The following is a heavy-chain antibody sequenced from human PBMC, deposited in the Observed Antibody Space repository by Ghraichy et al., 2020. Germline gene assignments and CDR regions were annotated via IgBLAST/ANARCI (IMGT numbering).Heavy chain of an antibody. Sequence: ASEKVSCKASGYTFTSYYMHWVRQAPGQGLEWMGIINPSGGSTSYAQKFQGRVTMTRDTSTSTVYMELSSLRSEDTAVYYCARDRHNWNYVSVGAFDIWGQGTMVTVSS. J-gene: IGHJ3*02. CDR1: GYTFTSYY. V-gene: IGHV1-46*01. CDR2: INPSGGST. CDR3: ARDRHNWNYVSVGAFDI. D-gene: IGHD1-7*01.